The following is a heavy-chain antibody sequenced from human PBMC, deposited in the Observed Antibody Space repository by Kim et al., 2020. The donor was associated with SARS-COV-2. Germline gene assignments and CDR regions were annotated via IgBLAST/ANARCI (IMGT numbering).Heavy chain of an antibody. CDR1: GFTFSGSA. Sequence: GGSLRLSCAASGFTFSGSAMHWVRQASGKGLEWVGRIRSKANSYATAYAASVKGRFTISRDDSKNTAYLQMNSLKTEDTAVYYCTTRAEYSSIGRYYYYGMDVWGQGTTVTVSS. J-gene: IGHJ6*02. V-gene: IGHV3-73*01. D-gene: IGHD6-6*01. CDR2: IRSKANSYAT. CDR3: TTRAEYSSIGRYYYYGMDV.